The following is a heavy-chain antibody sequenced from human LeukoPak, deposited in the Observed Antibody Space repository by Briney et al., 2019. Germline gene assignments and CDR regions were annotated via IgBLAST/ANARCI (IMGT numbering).Heavy chain of an antibody. CDR3: ARHGELLWFRELFPFDY. J-gene: IGHJ4*02. D-gene: IGHD3-10*01. CDR1: GGSISSSSYY. V-gene: IGHV4-39*01. CDR2: IYYSGST. Sequence: PSETLSLTCTVSGGSISSSSYYWGWLRQPPGRGLELIASIYYSGSTYYNPSLKSRITISVDTSNNQFSLKLSSVTAADTAVYYCARHGELLWFRELFPFDYWGQGTLVTVSS.